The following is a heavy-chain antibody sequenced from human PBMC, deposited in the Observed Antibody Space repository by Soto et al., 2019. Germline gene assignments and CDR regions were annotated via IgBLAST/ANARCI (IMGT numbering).Heavy chain of an antibody. CDR3: AKAGWLLFYFDY. Sequence: EVQLLESGGGLVQPGGSLRLSCAASGFTFSSYAMSWVRQAPGKGLEWVSAISGSGGNTYYADSVKGRFTISRDNSKNTLYLQMNSLRAEDTAVYYCAKAGWLLFYFDYWGQGTLVTVSS. CDR1: GFTFSSYA. D-gene: IGHD3-3*01. J-gene: IGHJ4*02. V-gene: IGHV3-23*01. CDR2: ISGSGGNT.